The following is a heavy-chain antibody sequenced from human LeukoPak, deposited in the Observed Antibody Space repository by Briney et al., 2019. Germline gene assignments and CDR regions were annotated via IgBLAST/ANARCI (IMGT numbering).Heavy chain of an antibody. CDR1: AFTFSSYA. J-gene: IGHJ3*02. D-gene: IGHD3-3*01. Sequence: GGSLRLSCAASAFTFSSYAMSWVRQAPGRGLEWVSAITGGGGNTYYADSVKGRFTISGDNSKNTLYLQMNSLRVEDTALYYCAKDRDNREWYKDAFHIWGLGTMVTVSS. CDR3: AKDRDNREWYKDAFHI. CDR2: ITGGGGNT. V-gene: IGHV3-23*01.